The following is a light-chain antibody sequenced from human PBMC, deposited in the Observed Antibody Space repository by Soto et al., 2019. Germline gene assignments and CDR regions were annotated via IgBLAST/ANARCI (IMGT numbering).Light chain of an antibody. CDR3: QQRYCWPPST. CDR2: EAS. CDR1: QSVTSQ. J-gene: IGKJ5*01. V-gene: IGKV3-11*01. Sequence: ETVLTQTPLNLSLSAGGAAPLACRASQSVTSQLAWYQQRPGQAPRLLIFEASNRATGIPARFSGSGSGTDLTLTISSLEHEDFAVYYCQQRYCWPPSTVGQGTRLEIK.